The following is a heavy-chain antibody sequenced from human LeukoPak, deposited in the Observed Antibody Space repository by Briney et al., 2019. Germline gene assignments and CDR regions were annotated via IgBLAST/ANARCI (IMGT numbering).Heavy chain of an antibody. CDR2: ISSRGNT. Sequence: SETLSLTCTVSSVSITNYYWHWSRQPPGKSLEWIGWISSRGNTNYPPSLRSRVTVSVDMSRNQFSLRLTSVTAADTAVYYCTRARYSDGFGWFDYWGQGALVTISS. D-gene: IGHD5-18*01. CDR3: TRARYSDGFGWFDY. V-gene: IGHV4-59*13. CDR1: SVSITNYY. J-gene: IGHJ4*02.